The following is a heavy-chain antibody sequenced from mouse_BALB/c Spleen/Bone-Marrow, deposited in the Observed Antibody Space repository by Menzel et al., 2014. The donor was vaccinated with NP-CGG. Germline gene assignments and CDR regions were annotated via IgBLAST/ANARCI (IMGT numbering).Heavy chain of an antibody. D-gene: IGHD4-1*01. J-gene: IGHJ3*01. Sequence: QVHVKQSRAELAKPGASVKMSCKASGYTFTNYWMHWVKQRPGQGLEWIGYIDPNTYYTRYNQKFKDKATLTADKSSSTAYLQLSSLTSEDSAAYYCARYWDAYWGQGTLVTVSA. V-gene: IGHV1-7*01. CDR3: ARYWDAY. CDR1: GYTFTNYW. CDR2: IDPNTYYT.